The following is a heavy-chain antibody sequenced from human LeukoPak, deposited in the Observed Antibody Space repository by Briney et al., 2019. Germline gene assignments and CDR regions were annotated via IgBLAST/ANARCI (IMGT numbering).Heavy chain of an antibody. CDR3: ARLGITGKTLYYFDY. CDR1: GYSSTSYW. CDR2: IYPGDSNT. Sequence: GESLKISCKGSGYSSTSYWSGWVRQRAGKGLEWRGIIYPGDSNTIYSPSFQGQVTLEAHKSIRHTYLQWSSLKASDTAIYHCARLGITGKTLYYFDYWGQGTLVSVSS. V-gene: IGHV5-51*01. D-gene: IGHD1-20*01. J-gene: IGHJ4*02.